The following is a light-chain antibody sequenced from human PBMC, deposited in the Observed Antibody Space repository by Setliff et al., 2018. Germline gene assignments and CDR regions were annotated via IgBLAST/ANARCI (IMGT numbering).Light chain of an antibody. CDR3: QQYYGSPMT. CDR2: WSS. V-gene: IGKV4-1*01. Sequence: DIVMTQSPDSLAVSLGERATINCRSSRSVLYSSDNKNYLAWYQHRPGQPPKLLIRWSSTRESGVPDRFSGSGSGTDFTLTISSLQAEDVAVYYCQQYYGSPMTFGQGTRLEIK. CDR1: RSVLYSSDNKNY. J-gene: IGKJ5*01.